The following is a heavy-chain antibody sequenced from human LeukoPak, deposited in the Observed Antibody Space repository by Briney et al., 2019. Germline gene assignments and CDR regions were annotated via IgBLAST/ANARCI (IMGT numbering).Heavy chain of an antibody. Sequence: GGSRTLACAASGFTLSIYGMHWVRQAPGKGMEWVAVISYDGSNKYYADSVKGRFTISRENTKNTLYLQMNSLRTEDTAVYYCAQDQTPPLRWGQGTLVTVA. D-gene: IGHD4-23*01. CDR2: ISYDGSNK. V-gene: IGHV3-30*18. CDR3: AQDQTPPLR. J-gene: IGHJ1*01. CDR1: GFTLSIYG.